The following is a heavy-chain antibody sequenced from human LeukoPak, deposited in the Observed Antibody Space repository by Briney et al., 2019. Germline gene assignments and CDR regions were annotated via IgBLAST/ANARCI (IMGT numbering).Heavy chain of an antibody. CDR2: IQYDGNYK. J-gene: IGHJ4*02. CDR3: AKDLDSYGSPYYFDY. Sequence: GGSLRLSCTASGFTFSSYGMHWVRQAPGKGLEWVAFIQYDGNYKYYADSVKGRFTISRDNSKNTLYLQMNSLRAEDTAVYYCAKDLDSYGSPYYFDYWGQGTLVTVSS. V-gene: IGHV3-30*02. CDR1: GFTFSSYG. D-gene: IGHD3-10*01.